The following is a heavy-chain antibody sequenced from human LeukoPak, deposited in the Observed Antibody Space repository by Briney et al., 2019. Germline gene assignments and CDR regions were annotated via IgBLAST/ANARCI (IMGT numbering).Heavy chain of an antibody. J-gene: IGHJ4*02. Sequence: GGSLTLSCAASGFTVSSYAMSWVRQAPGKGLEWVSAISGSGLNTYYADSVKGRFTISRDNSKNTLYLQMNSLRAEDTAVYYCAKDRSGIYYGTFDYWGQGTLVTVSS. D-gene: IGHD1-26*01. CDR1: GFTVSSYA. CDR2: ISGSGLNT. CDR3: AKDRSGIYYGTFDY. V-gene: IGHV3-23*01.